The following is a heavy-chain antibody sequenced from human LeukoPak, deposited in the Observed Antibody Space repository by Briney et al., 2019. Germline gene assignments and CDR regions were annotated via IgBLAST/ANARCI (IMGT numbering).Heavy chain of an antibody. CDR2: INSDGSST. J-gene: IGHJ4*02. V-gene: IGHV3-74*01. CDR1: GFTFSSYW. Sequence: GGSLRLSCAASGFTFSSYWMHWVRQAPGKGLVWVSRINSDGSSTSYADSVKGRFTISRDNAKNTLYLQMNSLRAEDTAVYYCVRELYYDYVWGSYRYGGSYYWGQGTLVTVSS. CDR3: VRELYYDYVWGSYRYGGSYY. D-gene: IGHD3-16*02.